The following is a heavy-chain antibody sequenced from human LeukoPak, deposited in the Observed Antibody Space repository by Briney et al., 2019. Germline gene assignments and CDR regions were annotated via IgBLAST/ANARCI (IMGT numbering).Heavy chain of an antibody. CDR3: ARADDFWSKYAGFDP. D-gene: IGHD3-3*01. V-gene: IGHV4-34*01. CDR2: INHSGST. Sequence: SETLSLTCAVYGGSSSGYYWSWIRQPPGKGLEWIGEINHSGSTNYNPSLKSRVTISVDTSKNQFSLKLSSVTAADTAVYYCARADDFWSKYAGFDPWGQGTLVTVSS. J-gene: IGHJ5*02. CDR1: GGSSSGYY.